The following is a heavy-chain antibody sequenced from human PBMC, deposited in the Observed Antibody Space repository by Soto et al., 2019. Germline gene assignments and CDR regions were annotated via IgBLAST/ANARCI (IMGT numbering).Heavy chain of an antibody. V-gene: IGHV1-69*12. Sequence: QVQLVQSGAEVKKPGSSVKVSCKTSGGTFSSYVISWVRQAPGQGLEWMGGIIPIFGTADYAQKFQGRVTISADESTSTTYMELSSLRSEDTAVYYCASSLVGATYWYFDLWGRGTLVTVSS. D-gene: IGHD1-26*01. CDR3: ASSLVGATYWYFDL. CDR1: GGTFSSYV. J-gene: IGHJ2*01. CDR2: IIPIFGTA.